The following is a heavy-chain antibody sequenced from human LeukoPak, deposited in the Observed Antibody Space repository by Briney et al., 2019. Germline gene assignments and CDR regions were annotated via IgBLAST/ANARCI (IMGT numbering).Heavy chain of an antibody. CDR3: ARGFANGDYTLDY. J-gene: IGHJ4*02. D-gene: IGHD4-17*01. CDR2: LYRGGST. CDR1: GFTVSRNY. V-gene: IGHV3-53*01. Sequence: GGSLKLSCAASGFTVSRNYMNWVRQAPGKGLEWVSVLYRGGSTYYADSVEGRFSISRDNSKNTLSLQMNSLRADDTAVYYCARGFANGDYTLDYWGQGTLVTVSS.